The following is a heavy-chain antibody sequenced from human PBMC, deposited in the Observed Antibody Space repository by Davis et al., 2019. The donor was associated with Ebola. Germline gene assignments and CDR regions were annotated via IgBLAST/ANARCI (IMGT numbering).Heavy chain of an antibody. CDR3: ARTDDFWSGYGFDY. J-gene: IGHJ4*02. Sequence: PSETLSLTCAVYGGSFSGYYWSWIRQPPGKGLEWIGEINHSGSTNYNPSLKSRVTISVDTSKNQFSLKLSSVTAADTAVYYCARTDDFWSGYGFDYWGQGTLVTVSS. CDR2: INHSGST. CDR1: GGSFSGYY. V-gene: IGHV4-34*01. D-gene: IGHD3-3*01.